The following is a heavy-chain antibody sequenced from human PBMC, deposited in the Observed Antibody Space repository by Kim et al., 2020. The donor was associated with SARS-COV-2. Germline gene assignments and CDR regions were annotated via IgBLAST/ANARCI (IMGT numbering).Heavy chain of an antibody. J-gene: IGHJ4*02. D-gene: IGHD4-17*01. CDR2: IKSKTDGGTT. Sequence: GGSLRHSCAASGFTFSNAWMSWVHQAPGKGLEWVGRIKSKTDGGTTDYAAPVKGRFTISRDDSKNTLYLQMNSLKTEDTAVYYCTTDLDITDYGENYWGQGTLVTVSS. CDR3: TTDLDITDYGENY. V-gene: IGHV3-15*01. CDR1: GFTFSNAW.